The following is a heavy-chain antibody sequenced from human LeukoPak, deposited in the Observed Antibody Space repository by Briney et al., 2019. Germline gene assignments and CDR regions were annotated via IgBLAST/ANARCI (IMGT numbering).Heavy chain of an antibody. CDR2: IWYDGSDK. CDR3: ARAESYDILTGLY. J-gene: IGHJ4*02. D-gene: IGHD3-9*01. CDR1: GFIFSNYG. Sequence: PGRSPRLSCAASGFIFSNYGMHWVRQAPGKGLEWVAVIWYDGSDKYYADSVKGRFTISRDNSKNTLYLQMNSLRAEDTAVYYCARAESYDILTGLYWGQGTLVTVSS. V-gene: IGHV3-33*01.